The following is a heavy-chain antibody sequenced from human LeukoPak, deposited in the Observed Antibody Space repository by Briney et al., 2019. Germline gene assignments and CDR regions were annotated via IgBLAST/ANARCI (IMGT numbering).Heavy chain of an antibody. CDR1: GGSISSGGYS. D-gene: IGHD3-10*01. V-gene: IGHV4-61*02. CDR2: IYTSGST. Sequence: SQTLSLTCAVSGGSISSGGYSWSWIRQPAGKGLEWIGRIYTSGSTNYNPSLKSRVTMSVDTSKNQFSLKLSSVTAADTAVYYCARDFGLSMDVWGKGTTVTVSS. CDR3: ARDFGLSMDV. J-gene: IGHJ6*03.